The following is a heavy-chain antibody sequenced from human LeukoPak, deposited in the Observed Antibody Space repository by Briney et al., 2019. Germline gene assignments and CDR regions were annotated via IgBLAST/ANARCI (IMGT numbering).Heavy chain of an antibody. D-gene: IGHD2-21*01. CDR3: ARDEIVDGRFDP. CDR2: ISSGGATT. J-gene: IGHJ5*02. CDR1: GFTFSSFE. Sequence: GGSLRLSCAASGFTFSSFEMNWVRQAPGKGLEWLSYISSGGATTYYADSVKGRFTISRDNAKNSLYLQMNSLRAEDTAIYFCARDEIVDGRFDPWGQGTLVTVSS. V-gene: IGHV3-48*03.